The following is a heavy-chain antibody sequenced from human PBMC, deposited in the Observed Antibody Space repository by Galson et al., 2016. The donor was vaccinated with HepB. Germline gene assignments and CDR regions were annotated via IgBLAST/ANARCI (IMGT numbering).Heavy chain of an antibody. CDR2: INNDGSRT. Sequence: SLRLSCAASGFTFSNYVVNWVRQAPGKGLVWVSRINNDGSRTDYADSMKGRFTISRDNAKNTLSLQMDSLGVEDTAVYYCARDTHDYGDSGPDYWGQGTLVTVSS. CDR1: GFTFSNYV. V-gene: IGHV3-74*01. CDR3: ARDTHDYGDSGPDY. J-gene: IGHJ4*02. D-gene: IGHD4-17*01.